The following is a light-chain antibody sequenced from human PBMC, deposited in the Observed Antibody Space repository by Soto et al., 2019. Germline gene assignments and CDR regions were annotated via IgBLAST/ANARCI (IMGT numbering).Light chain of an antibody. V-gene: IGLV2-23*01. CDR3: CSYAGRDSLV. J-gene: IGLJ2*01. CDR1: NNDVETYNL. Sequence: QSALTQPASVSGSPGQSITISCTGTNNDVETYNLVSWYQQHPGKAPKLMIYEAVKRPSGISNRFSGSKSGNTASLTISGVQAEDEGDYFCCSYAGRDSLVFGGGTKVTVL. CDR2: EAV.